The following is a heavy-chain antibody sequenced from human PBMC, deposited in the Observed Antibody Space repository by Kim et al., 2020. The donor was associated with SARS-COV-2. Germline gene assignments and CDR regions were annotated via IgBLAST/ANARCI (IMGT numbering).Heavy chain of an antibody. CDR1: GFTFSSYS. D-gene: IGHD6-13*01. V-gene: IGHV3-21*01. CDR2: ISSSSSYI. J-gene: IGHJ4*02. Sequence: GGSLRLSCAASGFTFSSYSMNWVRQAPGKGLEWVSSISSSSSYIYYADSVKGRFTISRDNAKNSLYLQMNSLRAEDTAVYYCARDLSPIYSSSWYKAPFDYWGQGTLVTVSS. CDR3: ARDLSPIYSSSWYKAPFDY.